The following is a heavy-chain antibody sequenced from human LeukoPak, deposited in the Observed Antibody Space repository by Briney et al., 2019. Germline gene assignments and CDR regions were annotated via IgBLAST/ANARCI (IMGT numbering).Heavy chain of an antibody. V-gene: IGHV1-69*05. CDR3: ARGHKSVVTPYYYYYMDV. Sequence: GASVKVSSKASGGTFSSYAISWVRQAPGQGLEWMGGIIPIFGTANYAQKFQGRVTITTDESTSTAYMELSSLRSEDTAVYYCARGHKSVVTPYYYYYMDVWGKGTTVTVSS. CDR1: GGTFSSYA. J-gene: IGHJ6*03. D-gene: IGHD4-23*01. CDR2: IIPIFGTA.